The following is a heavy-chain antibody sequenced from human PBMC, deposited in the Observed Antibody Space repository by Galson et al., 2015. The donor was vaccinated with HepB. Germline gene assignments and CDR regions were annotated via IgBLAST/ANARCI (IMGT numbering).Heavy chain of an antibody. CDR2: IIPIFGTA. CDR3: ARDEVLRFLEPGIPHTGDAFDI. J-gene: IGHJ3*02. Sequence: SVKVSCKASGGTFSSYAISWVRQAPGQGLEWMGGIIPIFGTANYAQKFQGRVTITADESTSTAYMELSSLRSEDTAVYYCARDEVLRFLEPGIPHTGDAFDIWGQGTMVTVSS. CDR1: GGTFSSYA. V-gene: IGHV1-69*13. D-gene: IGHD3-3*01.